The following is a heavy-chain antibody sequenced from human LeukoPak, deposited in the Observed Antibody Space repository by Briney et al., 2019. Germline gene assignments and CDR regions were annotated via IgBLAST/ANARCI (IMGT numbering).Heavy chain of an antibody. V-gene: IGHV3-23*01. Sequence: PGGSLRPSCAASGFTFSSYAMSWVRQAPGKGLEWVSAISGSGGSTYYADSVKGRFTISRDNSKNTLYLQMNSLRAEDTAVYYCAKAGVLLWFGELDYWGQGTLVTVSS. CDR2: ISGSGGST. CDR1: GFTFSSYA. CDR3: AKAGVLLWFGELDY. J-gene: IGHJ4*02. D-gene: IGHD3-10*01.